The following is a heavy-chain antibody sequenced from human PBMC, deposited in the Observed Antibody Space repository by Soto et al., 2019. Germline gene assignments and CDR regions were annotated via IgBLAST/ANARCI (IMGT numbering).Heavy chain of an antibody. Sequence: GGSLRLSCAASGFTFSSYGMHWVRQAPGKGLEWVAVIWYDGSNKYYADSVKGRFTISRDNSKNTLYLQMNSLRAEDTAVYYCAREIGRFGELSYYMDVWGKGTTVTVSS. CDR1: GFTFSSYG. D-gene: IGHD3-10*01. V-gene: IGHV3-33*01. J-gene: IGHJ6*03. CDR3: AREIGRFGELSYYMDV. CDR2: IWYDGSNK.